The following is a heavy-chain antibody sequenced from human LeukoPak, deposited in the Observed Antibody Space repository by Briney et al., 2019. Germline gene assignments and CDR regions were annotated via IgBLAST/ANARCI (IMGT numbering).Heavy chain of an antibody. V-gene: IGHV1-69*05. J-gene: IGHJ5*02. CDR2: IIPIFGTA. CDR3: ARRGYCSSTSCYQGDWFDP. Sequence: SVKVSCKASGGTFSSYAISWVRQAPGQGLEWMGGIIPIFGTANYAQKFKGRVTITTDESTSTAYMELTSLRSEDTAVYYCARRGYCSSTSCYQGDWFDPWGQGTLVTVSS. D-gene: IGHD2-2*01. CDR1: GGTFSSYA.